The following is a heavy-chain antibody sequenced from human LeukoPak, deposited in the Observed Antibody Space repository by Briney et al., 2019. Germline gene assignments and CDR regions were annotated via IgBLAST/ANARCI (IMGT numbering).Heavy chain of an antibody. CDR3: ARGVPHADGMDV. V-gene: IGHV3-21*01. CDR2: ISSSSSYI. J-gene: IGHJ6*02. CDR1: GFTFSSYS. Sequence: GGSLRLSCAASGFTFSSYSMNWVRQAPGKGLEWVSSISSSSSYIYYADSVKGRFTISRDNAKNSLYLQMNSLRAEDTAVYYCARGVPHADGMDVWGQGTTVTVSS.